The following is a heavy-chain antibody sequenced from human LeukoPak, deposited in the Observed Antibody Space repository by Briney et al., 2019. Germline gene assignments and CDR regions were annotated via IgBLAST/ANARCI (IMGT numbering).Heavy chain of an antibody. J-gene: IGHJ6*03. CDR1: GYTFTSYD. D-gene: IGHD2-2*02. CDR2: MNPNSGNT. V-gene: IGHV1-8*03. Sequence: ASVKVSCKASGYTFTSYDINWVRQATGQGLEWMGWMNPNSGNTGYAQKFQGRVTITRNTSISTAYMELSSLRSEDTAVYYCARVGVPIVVVPAAIRGYYYYYMDVWGKGTTVTVSS. CDR3: ARVGVPIVVVPAAIRGYYYYYMDV.